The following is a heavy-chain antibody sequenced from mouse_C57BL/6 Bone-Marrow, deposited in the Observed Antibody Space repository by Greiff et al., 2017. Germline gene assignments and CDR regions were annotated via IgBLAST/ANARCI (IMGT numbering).Heavy chain of an antibody. V-gene: IGHV1-19*01. D-gene: IGHD2-4*01. CDR2: INPYNGGT. CDR1: GYTFTDYY. J-gene: IGHJ2*01. Sequence: EVQLQQSGPVLVKPGASVKMSCKASGYTFTDYYMNWVKQSHGKSLEWIGVINPYNGGTSYNQKFKGKATLTVDKSSSTAYMELNSLTSEDSAVYYCARGRVYYDYDLKDFDYWGQGTTLTVSS. CDR3: ARGRVYYDYDLKDFDY.